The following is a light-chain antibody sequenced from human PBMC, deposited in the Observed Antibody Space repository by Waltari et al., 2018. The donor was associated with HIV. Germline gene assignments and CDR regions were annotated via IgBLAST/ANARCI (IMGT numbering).Light chain of an antibody. CDR1: ALPKQY. J-gene: IGLJ3*02. V-gene: IGLV3-25*03. CDR3: QSADSNASLWV. CDR2: KDT. Sequence: SYELTQPPSVSVSPGQTDRITCSGDALPKQYAYWYQQRPGQSPGLVIYKDTDRPSGIPERFSGSSSGTTATLTIIGVQAQDEADYHCQSADSNASLWVFGGGTKLTVL.